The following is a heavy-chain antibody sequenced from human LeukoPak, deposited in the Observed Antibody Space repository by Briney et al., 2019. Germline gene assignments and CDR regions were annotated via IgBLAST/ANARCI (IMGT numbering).Heavy chain of an antibody. J-gene: IGHJ4*02. CDR3: ARDQYGDYFFDY. CDR1: GFTVSSNY. CDR2: IYSGGST. Sequence: GGSLRLSCAASGFTVSSNYMSWVRQAPGKGLEWVSVIYSGGSTYYADSVKGRFTISRDNSKNTLYLQMNSLSAEDTAVYYCARDQYGDYFFDYWGQGTLVTVSS. V-gene: IGHV3-66*01. D-gene: IGHD4-17*01.